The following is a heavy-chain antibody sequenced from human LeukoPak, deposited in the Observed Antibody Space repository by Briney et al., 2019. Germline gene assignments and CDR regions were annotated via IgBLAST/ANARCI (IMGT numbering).Heavy chain of an antibody. CDR1: GGSISSYY. D-gene: IGHD4-17*01. CDR3: ARLLNDYGDYGHENWFDP. J-gene: IGHJ5*02. CDR2: IYYSGST. Sequence: SETLSLTCTVSGGSISSYYWSWIRRPPGKGLEWIGYIYYSGSTNYNPSLKSRVTISVDTSKNQFSLKLSSVTAADTAVYYCARLLNDYGDYGHENWFDPWGQGTLVTVSS. V-gene: IGHV4-59*08.